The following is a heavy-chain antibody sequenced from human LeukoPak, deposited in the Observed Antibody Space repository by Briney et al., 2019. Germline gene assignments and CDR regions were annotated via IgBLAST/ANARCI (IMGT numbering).Heavy chain of an antibody. D-gene: IGHD6-13*01. CDR1: GGSIGTYY. Sequence: SETLSLTCTVSGGSIGTYYWSWIRQPPGKGLEWIAYIFYSGSTNYNPSLKSRVTISVDTSKDQFTLKLSSVTAADTAVYYCARWPSRLNWFDPWGQGTLVTVSS. CDR3: ARWPSRLNWFDP. CDR2: IFYSGST. V-gene: IGHV4-59*01. J-gene: IGHJ5*02.